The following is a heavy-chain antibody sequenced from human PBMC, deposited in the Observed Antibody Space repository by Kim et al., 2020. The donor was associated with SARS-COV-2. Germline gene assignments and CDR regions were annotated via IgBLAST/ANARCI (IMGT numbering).Heavy chain of an antibody. J-gene: IGHJ5*02. CDR1: GFTFSSYA. CDR3: ARGGGSDIVVVVAATRNNWFDP. Sequence: GGSLRLSCAASGFTFSSYAMHWVRQAPGKGLEWVAVISYDGSNKYYADSVKGRFTISRDNSKNTLYLQMNSLRAEDTAVYYCARGGGSDIVVVVAATRNNWFDPWGQGTLVTVSS. V-gene: IGHV3-30*04. CDR2: ISYDGSNK. D-gene: IGHD2-15*01.